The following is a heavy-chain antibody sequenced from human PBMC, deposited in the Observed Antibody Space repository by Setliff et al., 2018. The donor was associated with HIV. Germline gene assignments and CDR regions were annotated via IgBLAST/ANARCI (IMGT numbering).Heavy chain of an antibody. D-gene: IGHD1-1*01. Sequence: SGPTLVNPTQTLTLTCTFSGLSLSTSGVGVGWIRQSPGKALEWLAFIYWNNNKHYSTSLKSRLTVTKDTSKNRVVFTMTNMDPVDTATFYCAYSGRQLRGPYFDFWGQGTPVTVP. CDR1: GLSLSTSGVG. CDR3: AYSGRQLRGPYFDF. CDR2: IYWNNNK. V-gene: IGHV2-5*01. J-gene: IGHJ4*02.